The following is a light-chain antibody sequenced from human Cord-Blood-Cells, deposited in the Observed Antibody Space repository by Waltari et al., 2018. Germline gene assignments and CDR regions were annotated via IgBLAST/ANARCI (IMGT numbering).Light chain of an antibody. CDR3: MQGTHWPPNYLYT. Sequence: DVVMTQSPLSLPVTLGQPASISCRSSQSLVHSDGNTYLNWFQQRPGHSPRRLIYKVSNRDSGVPDRFSGSGSGTDFTLKISRVGAGDVGVYYCMQGTHWPPNYLYTFGQGTKLEIK. V-gene: IGKV2-30*02. CDR2: KVS. J-gene: IGKJ2*01. CDR1: QSLVHSDGNTY.